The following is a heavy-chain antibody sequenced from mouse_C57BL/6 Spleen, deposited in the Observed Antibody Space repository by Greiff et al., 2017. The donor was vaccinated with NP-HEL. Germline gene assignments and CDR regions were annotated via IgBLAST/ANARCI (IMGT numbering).Heavy chain of an antibody. CDR3: ARSNDYGSSYGFAY. CDR2: IYPGDGDT. CDR1: GYAFSSYW. Sequence: VKLQQSGAELVKPGASVKISCKASGYAFSSYWMNWVKQRPGKGLEWIGQIYPGDGDTNYNGKFKGKATLTADKSSSTAYMQLSSLTSEDSAVYVCARSNDYGSSYGFAYWGQGTLVTVSA. V-gene: IGHV1-80*01. J-gene: IGHJ3*01. D-gene: IGHD1-1*01.